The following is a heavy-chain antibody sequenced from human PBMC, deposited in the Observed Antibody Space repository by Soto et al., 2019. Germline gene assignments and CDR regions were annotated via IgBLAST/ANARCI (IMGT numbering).Heavy chain of an antibody. CDR1: GFTCSNAW. CDR3: TTDPEYYDFWSGYYTHFDY. J-gene: IGHJ4*02. CDR2: IKSKTDGGTT. D-gene: IGHD3-3*01. V-gene: IGHV3-15*07. Sequence: PVGSLRLSWAASGFTCSNAWMNWVRQATGKGLEWVGRIKSKTDGGTTDYAAPVKGRFTISRDDSKNTLYLQMNSLKTEDTAVYYCTTDPEYYDFWSGYYTHFDYWGQGTLVTVSS.